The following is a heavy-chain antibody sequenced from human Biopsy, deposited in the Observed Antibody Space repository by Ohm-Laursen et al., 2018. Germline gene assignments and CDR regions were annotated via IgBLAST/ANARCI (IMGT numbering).Heavy chain of an antibody. CDR3: ARDRDRRGWFDP. Sequence: TLSLTCPVSGGSLSSYSWSWIRQPAGKGLEWIGQIYTSGITNYNPSLKSRVTMSVDTSKNKFSLRVSSGTAADTAVYYCARDRDRRGWFDPWGQGTLVTVSS. D-gene: IGHD1-14*01. CDR1: GGSLSSYS. CDR2: IYTSGIT. V-gene: IGHV4-4*07. J-gene: IGHJ5*02.